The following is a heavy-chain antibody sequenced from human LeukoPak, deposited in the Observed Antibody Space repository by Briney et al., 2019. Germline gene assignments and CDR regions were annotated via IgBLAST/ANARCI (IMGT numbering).Heavy chain of an antibody. Sequence: SETLSLTCTVSGGSISSSSYYWGWIRQPPGKGLEWIGSIYYSGSTYYNPSLKSRVTISIDTSKNQFSLKLTSVTAADTAVYYCARARGVSWFDPWGQGTLVTVSS. CDR2: IYYSGST. J-gene: IGHJ5*02. V-gene: IGHV4-39*07. CDR1: GGSISSSSYY. D-gene: IGHD3-10*01. CDR3: ARARGVSWFDP.